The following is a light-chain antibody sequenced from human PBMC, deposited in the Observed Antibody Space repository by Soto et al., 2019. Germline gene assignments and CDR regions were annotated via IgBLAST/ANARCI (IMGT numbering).Light chain of an antibody. J-gene: IGLJ2*01. Sequence: QSVLPQPPSVSADPGQKVTISCSGSRSNIGDNDVSGYKQFPGTAPKLLIYDNNKRPSGIPDRFSGPTSGTSATLCITGLQTWDEADYYCVTWDTSLSAGVVGGGTKLTVL. CDR3: VTWDTSLSAGV. CDR2: DNN. V-gene: IGLV1-51*01. CDR1: RSNIGDND.